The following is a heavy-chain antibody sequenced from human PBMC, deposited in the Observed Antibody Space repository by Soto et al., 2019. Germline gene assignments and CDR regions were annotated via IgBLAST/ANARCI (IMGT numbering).Heavy chain of an antibody. Sequence: PGGSLRLSCAASGFPFTNYAINWVRQAPGKGLEWVSGISSRGDITHYADSVKGRFTISRDNSKNKLYLQMNSLRANDAAVYFCAYGPWMSVGGEYYFEFWGQGTPVTVSS. CDR2: ISSRGDIT. CDR3: AYGPWMSVGGEYYFEF. D-gene: IGHD3-10*01. CDR1: GFPFTNYA. V-gene: IGHV3-23*01. J-gene: IGHJ4*02.